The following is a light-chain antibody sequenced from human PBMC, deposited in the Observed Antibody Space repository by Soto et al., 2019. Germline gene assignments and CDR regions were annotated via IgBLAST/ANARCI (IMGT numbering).Light chain of an antibody. CDR2: LGS. Sequence: DIVMTQSPLSLPVTPVDPASISCRSSQSLLHSNGYNYLDWYLQKPGQSPQLLIYLGSNRASGVPDRSSGSGSGTDFTLKISRVEAEDVGVYYCMQALQTPWTFGQGTKVEIK. CDR3: MQALQTPWT. J-gene: IGKJ1*01. V-gene: IGKV2-28*01. CDR1: QSLLHSNGYNY.